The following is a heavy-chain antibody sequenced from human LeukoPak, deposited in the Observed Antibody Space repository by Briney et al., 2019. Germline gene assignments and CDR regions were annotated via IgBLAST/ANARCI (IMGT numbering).Heavy chain of an antibody. J-gene: IGHJ4*02. CDR1: GGSISSYY. Sequence: SETLSLTCTVSGGSISSYYWSWIRQPPGKGLGWIGYIYYSGSTNYNPSLKSRVTISVDTSKNQFSLKLSSVTAADTAVYYCASSVAVAGSYFDYWGQGTLVTVSS. V-gene: IGHV4-59*01. CDR3: ASSVAVAGSYFDY. D-gene: IGHD6-19*01. CDR2: IYYSGST.